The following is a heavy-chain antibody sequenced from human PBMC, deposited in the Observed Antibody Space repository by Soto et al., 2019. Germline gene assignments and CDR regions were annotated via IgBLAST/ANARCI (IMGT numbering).Heavy chain of an antibody. D-gene: IGHD1-1*01. CDR2: IIPILGIA. CDR1: GGTFSSYT. CDR3: XXXXDGTTIDY. Sequence: QVQLVQSGAEVKKPGSSVKVSCKASGGTFSSYTISWVRQAPGQGLEWMGRIIPILGIANYAQKFQGRVTITXXXXXXXXXXXXXXXXXXXXXXXXXXXXXDGTTIDYWGQGTLVTVSS. V-gene: IGHV1-69*02. J-gene: IGHJ4*02.